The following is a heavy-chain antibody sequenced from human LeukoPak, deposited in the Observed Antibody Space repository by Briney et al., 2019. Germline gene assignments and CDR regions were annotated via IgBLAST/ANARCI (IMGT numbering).Heavy chain of an antibody. V-gene: IGHV1-46*01. D-gene: IGHD2-2*01. Sequence: ASVKVSRKASGYTFTSYYMHWVRQAPGQGLEWMGIINPSGGSTSYAQKFQGRVTMTRDTSTSTVYMELSSLRSEDTAVYYCARGGRQDIVVAPSSPTIDYWGQGTLVTVSS. CDR2: INPSGGST. CDR3: ARGGRQDIVVAPSSPTIDY. CDR1: GYTFTSYY. J-gene: IGHJ4*02.